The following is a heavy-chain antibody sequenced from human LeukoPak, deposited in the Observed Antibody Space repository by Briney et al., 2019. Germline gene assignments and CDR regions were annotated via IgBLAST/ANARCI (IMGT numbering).Heavy chain of an antibody. V-gene: IGHV3-23*01. D-gene: IGHD2-2*02. J-gene: IGHJ4*02. CDR3: AKGHTWSGGPVDY. CDR1: GFTFSSYG. Sequence: PGGSLRLSCAASGFTFSSYGMGWVRQAPGKGLEWVSSISGSGGNTYYADSVKGRFTISRDNSKNTLYLQMNSLRADDTAVYYCAKGHTWSGGPVDYWGQGTLVTVSS. CDR2: ISGSGGNT.